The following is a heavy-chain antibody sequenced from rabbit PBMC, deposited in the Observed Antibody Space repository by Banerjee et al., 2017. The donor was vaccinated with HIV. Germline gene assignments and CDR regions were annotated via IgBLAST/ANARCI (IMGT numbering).Heavy chain of an antibody. CDR1: GFDFDSYYM. V-gene: IGHV1S45*01. J-gene: IGHJ4*01. Sequence: QEQLKESGGGLVQPGGSLTLSCKASGFDFDSYYMSWVRQAPGKGLEWIACIDTGSSGRTYYASWAKGRFTISKTSSTTVTLQMTSLTAADTATYFCARDLAGVIGWNFNLWGPGTLVTVS. CDR2: IDTGSSGRT. CDR3: ARDLAGVIGWNFNL. D-gene: IGHD4-1*01.